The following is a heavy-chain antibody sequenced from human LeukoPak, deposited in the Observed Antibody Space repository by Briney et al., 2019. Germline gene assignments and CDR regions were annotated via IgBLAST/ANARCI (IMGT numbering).Heavy chain of an antibody. CDR3: VSSYGGYVLDY. Sequence: SETLSLTCTVSGGSISSYSWNWIRQSPGKGLEWIGRVYHSGSIDYNPSLKSRVTISVDTPKNQFSLNLSSVTAADTAVYYCVSSYGGYVLDYWGQGTLVIVSS. CDR1: GGSISSYS. V-gene: IGHV4-59*01. J-gene: IGHJ4*02. D-gene: IGHD5-12*01. CDR2: VYHSGSI.